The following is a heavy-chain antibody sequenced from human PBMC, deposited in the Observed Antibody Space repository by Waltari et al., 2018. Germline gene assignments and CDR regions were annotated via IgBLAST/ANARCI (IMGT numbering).Heavy chain of an antibody. CDR3: ARGGTVTDFDY. V-gene: IGHV3-13*01. CDR1: GFALSSYD. J-gene: IGHJ4*01. CDR2: IGTADDT. D-gene: IGHD4-17*01. Sequence: EVQLVESGGGLVPPGGSLRLSCSASGFALSSYDMHWVRQATGKGLEWVSSIGTADDTYHSGSVKGRFTISRENAKNSLHLQMNALRAEDTAVYYCARGGTVTDFDYWGHGTLVIVSS.